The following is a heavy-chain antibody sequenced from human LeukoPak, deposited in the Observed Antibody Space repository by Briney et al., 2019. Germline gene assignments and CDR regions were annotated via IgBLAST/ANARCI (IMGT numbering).Heavy chain of an antibody. CDR1: GGSFSGYY. V-gene: IGHV4-34*01. J-gene: IGHJ6*03. CDR3: ARLVIGCTNGVCYRGTGYYYYMDV. CDR2: INHSGST. Sequence: PSETLSLTCAVYGGSFSGYYWSWIRQPPGKGLEWIGEINHSGSTNYNPSLKSRVTISVDTSKNQFSLKLSSVTAADTAVYYCARLVIGCTNGVCYRGTGYYYYMDVWGKGTTVTVSS. D-gene: IGHD2-8*01.